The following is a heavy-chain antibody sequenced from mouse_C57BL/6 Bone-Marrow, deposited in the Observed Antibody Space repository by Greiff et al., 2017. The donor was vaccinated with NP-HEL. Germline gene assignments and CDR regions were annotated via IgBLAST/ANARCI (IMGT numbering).Heavy chain of an antibody. CDR1: GFTFSSYA. J-gene: IGHJ1*03. D-gene: IGHD1-1*01. CDR3: ARGTYYGSSPDWYFDV. V-gene: IGHV5-4*01. Sequence: EVQLVESGGGLVKPGGSLKLSCAASGFTFSSYAMSWVRQTPEKRLEWVATISDGGSYTYYPDNVKGRFTISRDNAKNNLYLQMSHLKSEDTAMYYCARGTYYGSSPDWYFDVWGTGTTVTVSS. CDR2: ISDGGSYT.